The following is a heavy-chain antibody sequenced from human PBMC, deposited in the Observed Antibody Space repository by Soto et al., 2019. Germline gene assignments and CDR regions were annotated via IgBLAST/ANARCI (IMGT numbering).Heavy chain of an antibody. CDR2: INPSGGST. D-gene: IGHD2-15*01. V-gene: IGHV1-46*03. CDR1: GYTFTSYY. Sequence: GASVKVSCKASGYTFTSYYMHWVRQAPGQGLEWMGIINPSGGSTSYAQKFQGRVTMTRDTSTSTVYMELSSLRSEDTAVYYWARDRKKGYCSGGSCPLTWNWGQGSLVTVSS. J-gene: IGHJ4*02. CDR3: ARDRKKGYCSGGSCPLTWN.